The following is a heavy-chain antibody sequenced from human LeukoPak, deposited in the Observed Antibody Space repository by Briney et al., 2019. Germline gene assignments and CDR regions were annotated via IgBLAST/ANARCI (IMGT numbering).Heavy chain of an antibody. Sequence: NPSGTLSLTCAVSGGSISSSNWWSWVRQPPGKGLEWIGEIYHSGSTNYNPSLKSRVTISVDTSKNQFSLKLSSVTAADTAVYYCARCLGGRCDYFDYWGQGTLLTVSS. J-gene: IGHJ4*02. CDR2: IYHSGST. D-gene: IGHD3-16*01. V-gene: IGHV4-4*02. CDR1: GGSISSSNW. CDR3: ARCLGGRCDYFDY.